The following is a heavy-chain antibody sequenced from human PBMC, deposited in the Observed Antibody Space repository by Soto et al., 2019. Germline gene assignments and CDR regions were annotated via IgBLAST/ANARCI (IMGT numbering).Heavy chain of an antibody. CDR2: IYYSGST. CDR3: AKRGVYKPDY. CDR1: GGSISSSSYY. J-gene: IGHJ4*02. Sequence: PSETLSLTCTVSGGSISSSSYYWGWIRQPPGKGLEWIGSIYYSGSTYYNPSLKSRVTISVDTSKNQFSLKLSSVTAADTAVYYCAKRGVYKPDYWGQGTLVTVSS. D-gene: IGHD6-13*01. V-gene: IGHV4-39*01.